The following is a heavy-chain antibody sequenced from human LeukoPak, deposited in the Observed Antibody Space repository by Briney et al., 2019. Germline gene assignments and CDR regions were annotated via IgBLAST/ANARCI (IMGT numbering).Heavy chain of an antibody. Sequence: GGSLRLSCAASGFTFSSSEMNWVRQAPGKGLEWISYIRSSGSTKYYADSVKGRFTISRDNAKNSLFLQMNSLRAEDTAVYYCARDLLAGDDYWGQGTLVTVSS. V-gene: IGHV3-48*03. D-gene: IGHD2-15*01. CDR3: ARDLLAGDDY. J-gene: IGHJ4*02. CDR1: GFTFSSSE. CDR2: IRSSGSTK.